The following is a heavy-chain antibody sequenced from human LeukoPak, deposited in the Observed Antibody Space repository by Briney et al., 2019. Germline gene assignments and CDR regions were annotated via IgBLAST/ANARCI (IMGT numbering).Heavy chain of an antibody. V-gene: IGHV3-7*01. J-gene: IGHJ4*02. CDR2: IKQDGSDK. CDR3: ARYFDSSGYSHIRFDY. CDR1: GFTFSSHW. D-gene: IGHD3-22*01. Sequence: PGGSLRLSCAASGFTFSSHWMTWVRQAPEKGLEWVGSIKQDGSDKYYVESVKGRFTISRDNAKNSLYLQMNSLRVEDTAVYYCARYFDSSGYSHIRFDYWGQGALVTVSS.